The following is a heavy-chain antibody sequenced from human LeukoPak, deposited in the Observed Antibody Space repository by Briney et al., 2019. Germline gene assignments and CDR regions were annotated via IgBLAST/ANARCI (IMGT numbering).Heavy chain of an antibody. Sequence: PGGSLKLSCAASGFTFSSYAMSWVRQAPGKGLEWVSAISGSGGSTYYADSVKGRFTISRDNSKNTLYLQMNSLRAEDTAVYYCAKDREDSGSYLDLDYWGQGTLVTVSS. CDR2: ISGSGGST. CDR3: AKDREDSGSYLDLDY. J-gene: IGHJ4*02. V-gene: IGHV3-23*01. D-gene: IGHD1-26*01. CDR1: GFTFSSYA.